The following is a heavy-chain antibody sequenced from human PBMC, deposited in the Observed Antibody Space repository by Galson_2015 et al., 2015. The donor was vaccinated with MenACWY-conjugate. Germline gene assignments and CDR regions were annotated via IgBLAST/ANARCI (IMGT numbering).Heavy chain of an antibody. CDR1: GFTFSSYA. CDR2: ISYDGSNK. J-gene: IGHJ4*02. D-gene: IGHD5-18*01. Sequence: SLRLSCAASGFTFSSYAMHWVRQAPGKGLEWVAVISYDGSNKYYADSVKGRFTISRDDSKNTLYLQMNSLRAEDTAVYYCARDYESWIQLWLPDYWGQGTLVTVSS. CDR3: ARDYESWIQLWLPDY. V-gene: IGHV3-30*04.